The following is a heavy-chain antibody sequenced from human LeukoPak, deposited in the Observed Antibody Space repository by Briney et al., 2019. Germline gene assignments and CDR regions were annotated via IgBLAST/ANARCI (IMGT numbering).Heavy chain of an antibody. CDR1: GLTFSSYA. CDR2: ISYDGSNK. V-gene: IGHV3-30-3*01. J-gene: IGHJ4*02. CDR3: ARTRTGRKQQLVLGVLGY. D-gene: IGHD6-13*01. Sequence: AGSLRLSCAASGLTFSSYAMHWVRQAPGKGLEWVAVISYDGSNKYYADSVKGRFTISRDNSKNTLYLQMNSLRAEDTAVYYCARTRTGRKQQLVLGVLGYWGQGTLVTVSS.